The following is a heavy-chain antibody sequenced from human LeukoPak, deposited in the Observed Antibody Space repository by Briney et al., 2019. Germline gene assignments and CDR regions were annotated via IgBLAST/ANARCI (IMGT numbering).Heavy chain of an antibody. D-gene: IGHD6-13*01. V-gene: IGHV3-23*01. J-gene: IGHJ4*02. Sequence: PGGSLRLSCAASGFTFSSYAMSWVRQAPEKGLEWVSAISGSGGSTYYADSVKGQFTISRDNSKNTLYLQMNSLRAEDTAVYYCAKVEAAADSFDYWGQGTLVTVSS. CDR3: AKVEAAADSFDY. CDR2: ISGSGGST. CDR1: GFTFSSYA.